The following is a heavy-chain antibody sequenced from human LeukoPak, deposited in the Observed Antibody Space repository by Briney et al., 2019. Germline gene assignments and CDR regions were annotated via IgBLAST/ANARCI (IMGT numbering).Heavy chain of an antibody. CDR2: ISSSSSYI. V-gene: IGHV3-21*01. CDR3: ARGVVPAASFDY. D-gene: IGHD2-2*01. CDR1: GFTFSSYS. Sequence: PGGSLRLSCAASGFTFSSYSMNGVRQAPGKGLEWVSSISSSSSYIYYADSVKGRFTISRDNAKNSLYLQMNSLRAEDTAVYYCARGVVPAASFDYWGQGTLVTVSS. J-gene: IGHJ4*02.